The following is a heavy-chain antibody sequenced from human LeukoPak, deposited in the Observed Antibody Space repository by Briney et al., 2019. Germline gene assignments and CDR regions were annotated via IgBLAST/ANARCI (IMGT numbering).Heavy chain of an antibody. J-gene: IGHJ3*01. CDR1: GFTFSHSA. D-gene: IGHD6-13*01. CDR2: INEDGSEN. CDR3: ARHRCPSS. Sequence: PGGSLRLSCAASGFTFSHSAMSWVRQAPGKGLEWVANINEDGSENHYEDSVKGRFTISRDNAKNSLYLQMNSLRAEDTAIYYCARHRCPSSWGPGTVVTVSS. V-gene: IGHV3-7*03.